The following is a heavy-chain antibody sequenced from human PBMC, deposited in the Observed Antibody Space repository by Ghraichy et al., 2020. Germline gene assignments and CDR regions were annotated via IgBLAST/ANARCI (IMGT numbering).Heavy chain of an antibody. CDR2: IYSGGST. V-gene: IGHV3-53*04. J-gene: IGHJ4*02. D-gene: IGHD3-22*01. CDR3: ASRGDYYDSSGYALFDY. Sequence: GGSLRLSCAAFGFTVSSNYMSWVRQAPGKGLEWVSVIYSGGSTYYADSVKGRFTISRHNSKNTLYLQMNSLRAEDTAVYYCASRGDYYDSSGYALFDYWGQGTLVTVSS. CDR1: GFTVSSNY.